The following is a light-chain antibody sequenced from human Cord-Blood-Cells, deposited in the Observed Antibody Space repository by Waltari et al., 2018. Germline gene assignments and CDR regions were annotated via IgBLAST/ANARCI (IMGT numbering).Light chain of an antibody. CDR1: SSDVGRSHY. Sequence: QPAPTPPASVSGSPGHATSTSCPGTSSDVGRSHYVSWYQQHPGKAPKLMIYEVSNRPSGVSNRFSGSKSGNTASLTISGLQAEDEADYYCSSYTSSSTYVFGTGTKVTVL. J-gene: IGLJ1*01. CDR3: SSYTSSSTYV. V-gene: IGLV2-14*01. CDR2: EVS.